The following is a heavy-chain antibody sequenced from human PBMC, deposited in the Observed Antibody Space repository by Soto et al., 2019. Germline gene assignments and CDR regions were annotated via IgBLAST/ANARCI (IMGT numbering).Heavy chain of an antibody. Sequence: VQLVEAGGGVVQPGRSLRLSCAASGFTFSSYAMHWVRQAPGKGLEWVAVISYDGSNKYYADSVKGRFTISRDNSKNTLYLQMNSLRAEDTAVYYCARVDSSSSGDYWGQGTLVTVSS. CDR1: GFTFSSYA. V-gene: IGHV3-30-3*01. J-gene: IGHJ4*02. CDR3: ARVDSSSSGDY. CDR2: ISYDGSNK. D-gene: IGHD6-6*01.